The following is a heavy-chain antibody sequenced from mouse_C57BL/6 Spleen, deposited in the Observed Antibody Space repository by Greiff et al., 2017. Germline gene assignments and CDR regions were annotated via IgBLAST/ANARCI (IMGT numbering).Heavy chain of an antibody. CDR3: ARHGNYSNFYWYFDV. CDR2: IWSDGST. CDR1: GFSLTSYG. V-gene: IGHV2-6-1*01. Sequence: VKLLESGPGLVAPSQSLSITCTVSGFSLTSYGVHWVRQPPGKGLEWLVVIWSDGSTTYNSALKSRLSISKDNSKSQVFLKMNSLQTDDTAMYYCARHGNYSNFYWYFDVWGTGTTVTVSS. D-gene: IGHD2-5*01. J-gene: IGHJ1*03.